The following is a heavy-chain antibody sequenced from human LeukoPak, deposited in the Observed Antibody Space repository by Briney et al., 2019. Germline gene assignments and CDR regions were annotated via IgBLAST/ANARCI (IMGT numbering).Heavy chain of an antibody. CDR1: GFTFSSYW. D-gene: IGHD2-2*02. CDR2: INPHGTEK. V-gene: IGHV3-7*05. J-gene: IGHJ6*02. Sequence: GGSMRLSCAASGFTFSSYWMNWVRQAPGKGLEWVANINPHGTEKSYVDSVKGRFTISRDNAKNSLYLQMNSLRAEDTALYYCKGYCSSSSCYSDMDVWGQGTTVTVSS. CDR3: KGYCSSSSCYSDMDV.